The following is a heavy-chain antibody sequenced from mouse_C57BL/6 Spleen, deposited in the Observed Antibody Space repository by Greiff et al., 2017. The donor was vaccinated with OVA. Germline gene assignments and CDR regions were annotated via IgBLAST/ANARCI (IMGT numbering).Heavy chain of an antibody. CDR1: GYTFTDYY. CDR2: INANNGGT. V-gene: IGHV1-26*01. D-gene: IGHD2-5*01. CDR3: ARTYYSNYYAMDY. J-gene: IGHJ4*01. Sequence: VQLQQSGPELVKPGASVKISCKASGYTFTDYYMNWVKQSHGKSLEWIGDINANNGGTSYNQKFKGKATLTVDKSSSTAYMELRSLTSEDSAVYYCARTYYSNYYAMDYWGQGTSVTVSS.